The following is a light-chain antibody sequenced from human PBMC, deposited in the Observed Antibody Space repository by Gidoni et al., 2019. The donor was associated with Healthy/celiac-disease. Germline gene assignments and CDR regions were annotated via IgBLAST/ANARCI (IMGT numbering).Light chain of an antibody. J-gene: IGKJ1*01. V-gene: IGKV1-39*01. CDR1: QSISNY. CDR2: AAS. Sequence: IQMTQSPSSLSASIGDRVTITCRASQSISNYLNWYHQKPRKAPKRLIYAASSLQSGVPSRFSGSGSGTDFTLTISSLQPEDFATYYCQQSYSTLWTFGQXTKVEIK. CDR3: QQSYSTLWT.